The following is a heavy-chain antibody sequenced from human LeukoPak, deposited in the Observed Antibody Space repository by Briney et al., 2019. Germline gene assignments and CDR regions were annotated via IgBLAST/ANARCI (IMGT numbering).Heavy chain of an antibody. CDR1: GFTFSSYG. V-gene: IGHV3-30*03. Sequence: PGRSLRLSCAASGFTFSSYGMHWVRQAPGKGLEWVAVISYDGSNKYYADSVKGRFTISRDNAKNSLYLQMNSLRAEDTAVYYCAREPLGVVVVVAATGYFDYWGQGTLVTVSS. J-gene: IGHJ4*02. D-gene: IGHD2-15*01. CDR3: AREPLGVVVVVAATGYFDY. CDR2: ISYDGSNK.